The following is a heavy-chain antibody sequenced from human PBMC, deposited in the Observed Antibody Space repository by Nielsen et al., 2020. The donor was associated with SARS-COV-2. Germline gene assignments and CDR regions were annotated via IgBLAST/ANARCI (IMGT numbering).Heavy chain of an antibody. CDR1: GFTFSSYA. D-gene: IGHD6-13*01. CDR2: IYSGGSST. Sequence: GESLKISCAASGFTFSSYAMSWVRQAPGKGLEWVSVIYSGGSSTYYADSVKGRFTISRDNSKNTLYLQMNSLRAEDTAVYYCAKIGHQLVGDYGMDVWGQGTTVTVSS. V-gene: IGHV3-23*03. J-gene: IGHJ6*02. CDR3: AKIGHQLVGDYGMDV.